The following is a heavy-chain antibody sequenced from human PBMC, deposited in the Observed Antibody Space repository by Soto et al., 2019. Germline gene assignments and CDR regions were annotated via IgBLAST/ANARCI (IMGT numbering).Heavy chain of an antibody. J-gene: IGHJ6*02. V-gene: IGHV4-39*07. CDR1: GGSISSSSYY. D-gene: IGHD2-2*01. Sequence: PSETLSLTCTVSGGSISSSSYYWGWIRQPPWKGLEWIGSIYYSGSTYCNPSLKSRVTISVDTSKNQFSLKLSSVTAADTAVYYCARENRYHQLLLGTDCYYYYAMDVWGQGTTVTVSS. CDR2: IYYSGST. CDR3: ARENRYHQLLLGTDCYYYYAMDV.